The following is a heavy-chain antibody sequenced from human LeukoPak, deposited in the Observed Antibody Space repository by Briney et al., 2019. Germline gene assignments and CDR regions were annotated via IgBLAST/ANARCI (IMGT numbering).Heavy chain of an antibody. V-gene: IGHV6-1*01. CDR2: TYYRSKWYN. Sequence: SQTLSLTCALSGDSVSSNSAAWNWIRQSPSRGLEWLGRTYYRSKWYNDYAVSVKSRITINPDTSKNQFSLQLNSVTPEDTAVYYCARDLSAGGYYGSGSYYREYYYYGMDVWGQGTTVTVSS. CDR3: ARDLSAGGYYGSGSYYREYYYYGMDV. D-gene: IGHD3-10*01. CDR1: GDSVSSNSAA. J-gene: IGHJ6*02.